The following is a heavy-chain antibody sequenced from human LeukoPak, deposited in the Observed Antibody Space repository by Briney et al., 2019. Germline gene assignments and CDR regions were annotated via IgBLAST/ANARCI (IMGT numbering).Heavy chain of an antibody. Sequence: PGGSLRLSCAASGFTFSSYSMNWVRQAPGKGLEWVSSISSSSSYIYYADSVKGRFAISRDNAKNSLYLQMNSLRSEDTAVYYCARLGRMRTMVRGVINYYYGMDVWGQGTTVTVSS. V-gene: IGHV3-21*04. CDR1: GFTFSSYS. CDR2: ISSSSSYI. D-gene: IGHD3-10*01. J-gene: IGHJ6*02. CDR3: ARLGRMRTMVRGVINYYYGMDV.